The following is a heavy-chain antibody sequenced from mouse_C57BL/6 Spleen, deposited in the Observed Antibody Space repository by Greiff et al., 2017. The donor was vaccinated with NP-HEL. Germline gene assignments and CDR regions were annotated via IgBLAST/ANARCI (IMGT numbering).Heavy chain of an antibody. J-gene: IGHJ3*01. CDR1: GFNIKDDY. CDR2: IDPENGDT. V-gene: IGHV14-4*01. CDR3: TKLPFAY. Sequence: EVQVVESGAELVRPGASVKLSCTASGFNIKDDYMHWVKQRPEQGLEWIGWIDPENGDTEYASKFQGKATITADTSSNTAYLQLSSLTSEDTAVYYCTKLPFAYWGQGTLVTVSA.